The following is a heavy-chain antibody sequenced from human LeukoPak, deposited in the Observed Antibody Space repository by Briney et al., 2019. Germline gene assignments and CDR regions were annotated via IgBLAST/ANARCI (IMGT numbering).Heavy chain of an antibody. V-gene: IGHV1-2*04. J-gene: IGHJ4*02. CDR2: INPNSGGT. CDR1: GYTFTGYY. Sequence: GASVKVSCKASGYTFTGYYMHWVRQAPGQGLEWMGWINPNSGGTNYAQKFQGWVTMTRDTSISTAYMELSRLRSGDTAVYYCARDFSDYYDSSGYSLHFDYWGQGTLVTVSS. CDR3: ARDFSDYYDSSGYSLHFDY. D-gene: IGHD3-22*01.